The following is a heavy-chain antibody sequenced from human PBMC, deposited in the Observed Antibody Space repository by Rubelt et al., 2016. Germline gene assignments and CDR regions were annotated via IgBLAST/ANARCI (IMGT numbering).Heavy chain of an antibody. D-gene: IGHD1-14*01. CDR2: INHSGST. V-gene: IGHV4-34*01. CDR3: AAGPPFQPGDY. CDR1: GGSFSGYY. Sequence: QVQLQQWGAGLLKPSATLSLTCAVYGGSFSGYYWSWIRQPPGKGLEWIGEINHSGSTNYNPSRTRRVTISVDTSKNQCVRKLSSVTAADTAVYYCAAGPPFQPGDYWGQGTLVTVSS. J-gene: IGHJ4*02.